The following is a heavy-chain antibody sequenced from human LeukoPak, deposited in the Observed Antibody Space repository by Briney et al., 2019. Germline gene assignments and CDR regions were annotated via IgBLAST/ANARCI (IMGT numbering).Heavy chain of an antibody. D-gene: IGHD4-17*01. CDR1: GYTFTSYY. J-gene: IGHJ6*03. Sequence: GASVKVSCKASGYTFTSYYMHWVRQAPGQGLEWMGIINPSGGSTSYAQKFQGRVTITADKSTSTAYMELSSLRSEDTAVYYCAKLDYGDPPRMDVWGKGTTVTVSS. V-gene: IGHV1-46*01. CDR3: AKLDYGDPPRMDV. CDR2: INPSGGST.